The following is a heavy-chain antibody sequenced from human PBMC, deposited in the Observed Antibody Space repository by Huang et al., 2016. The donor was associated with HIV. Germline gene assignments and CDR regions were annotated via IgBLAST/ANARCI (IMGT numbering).Heavy chain of an antibody. CDR1: GGSFRGSY. CDR2: INHGGMT. D-gene: IGHD3-16*01. V-gene: IGHV4-34*01. CDR3: AREIMISFGGPFDP. J-gene: IGHJ5*02. Sequence: QVHLQQWGAGLLKPSETLSLTCAVYGGSFRGSYWNWIRQSPGKGLEWSGHINHGGMTNYNPARERRGTMSVDPSKKKCSLKLSAVSVADSAVYYWAREIMISFGGPFDPWGQGTLVIVSS.